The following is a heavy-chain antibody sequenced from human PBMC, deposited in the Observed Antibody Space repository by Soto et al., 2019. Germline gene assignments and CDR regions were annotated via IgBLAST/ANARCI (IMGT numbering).Heavy chain of an antibody. Sequence: QVQLVQSGAEVKKPGASVKVSCKASGYTFTSYSMHWVRQAHGQGLEWMGIINPSGGSTSYAQKFQGRVTMTRDTSTSTVDMELSSRRSEDTAVYYCASSAGRTTPDYWGQGTLVTVSS. CDR1: GYTFTSYS. CDR3: ASSAGRTTPDY. CDR2: INPSGGST. J-gene: IGHJ4*02. D-gene: IGHD2-15*01. V-gene: IGHV1-46*01.